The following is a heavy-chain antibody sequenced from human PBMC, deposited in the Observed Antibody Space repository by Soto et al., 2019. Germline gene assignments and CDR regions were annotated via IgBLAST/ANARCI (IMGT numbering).Heavy chain of an antibody. D-gene: IGHD4-17*01. CDR3: AHKGYGDYPLDY. J-gene: IGHJ4*02. CDR2: IYWDDSY. Sequence: KESGPTLVKPTQTLTLTCTFSGFSLSTSGVGVGWIRQPPGKALEWLAVIYWDDSYHYSPSLRSRLTITKDTSKSQVVLTMTNMDPVDTATYYCAHKGYGDYPLDYWCQGTLVTVSS. CDR1: GFSLSTSGVG. V-gene: IGHV2-5*02.